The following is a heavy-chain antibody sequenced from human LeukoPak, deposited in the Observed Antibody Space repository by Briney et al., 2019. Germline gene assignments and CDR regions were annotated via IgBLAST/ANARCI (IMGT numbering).Heavy chain of an antibody. V-gene: IGHV3-7*01. CDR1: GFTFSNYW. CDR3: ARDLSGPSFY. Sequence: GSLRLSCEASGFTFSNYWMSWLRQAPGKGLEWVANLRPDGNEKYFVDSVKGRFTISRDNAQNSLYLQLNSLTAEDTAVYYCARDLSGPSFYWGQGTLVTVSS. J-gene: IGHJ4*02. D-gene: IGHD1-26*01. CDR2: LRPDGNEK.